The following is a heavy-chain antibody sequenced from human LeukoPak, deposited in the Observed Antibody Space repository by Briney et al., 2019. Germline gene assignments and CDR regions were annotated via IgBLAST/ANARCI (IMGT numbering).Heavy chain of an antibody. V-gene: IGHV3-7*04. D-gene: IGHD3-16*01. CDR1: GFNFSGPQ. CDR2: VYQDGTEK. J-gene: IGHJ4*02. Sequence: GGSLRLSCGASGFNFSGPQMTWVRQAPGKGLEWVATVYQDGTEKHFLDSVEGRFTISRDNAKKSVYLQMSSLRPEDTAVYFCVRGAWYFQYWGQGTLVTVSS. CDR3: VRGAWYFQY.